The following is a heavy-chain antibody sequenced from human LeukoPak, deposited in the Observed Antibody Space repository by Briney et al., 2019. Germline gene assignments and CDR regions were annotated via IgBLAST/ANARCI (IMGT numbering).Heavy chain of an antibody. CDR1: GFTFSSYG. V-gene: IGHV3-30*02. CDR2: IRYDGSNK. J-gene: IGHJ4*02. D-gene: IGHD3-10*01. CDR3: AKDRSYCCGAFDY. Sequence: GGSLRLSCAASGFTFSSYGMHWVRQASGKGLEWVAFIRYDGSNKYYADSVKGRFTISRDNSKNTLYLQMNSLRAEDTAVYYCAKDRSYCCGAFDYWGQGTLVTVSS.